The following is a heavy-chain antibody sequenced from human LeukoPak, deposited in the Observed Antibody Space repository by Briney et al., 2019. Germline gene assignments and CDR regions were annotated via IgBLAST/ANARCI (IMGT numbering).Heavy chain of an antibody. CDR1: GFTVSSSY. J-gene: IGHJ4*02. Sequence: GGSLRLSCAASGFTVSSSYMSWVRQAPGKGLEWVAVLYSGGSTSYADSVKGRFTISRDNSKNTLYLQMNSLRAEDTAVYYCAKDQWLDNFDYWGQGTLVTVSS. CDR2: LYSGGST. V-gene: IGHV3-53*01. D-gene: IGHD6-19*01. CDR3: AKDQWLDNFDY.